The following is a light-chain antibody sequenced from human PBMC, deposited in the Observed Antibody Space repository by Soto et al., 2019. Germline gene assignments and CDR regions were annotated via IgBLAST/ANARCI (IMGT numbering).Light chain of an antibody. V-gene: IGLV2-8*01. CDR3: KSYARSNTYV. CDR2: EVV. Sequence: QSVLTQPPSASGSPGQSVTISCSGTKNDIGVYDFVSWYQHHPGKAPRLIIYEVVQRPSGVPDRFSGSKSGNTASLTVSGLQAADEADYFCKSYARSNTYVFGRGTTLTVL. CDR1: KNDIGVYDF. J-gene: IGLJ1*01.